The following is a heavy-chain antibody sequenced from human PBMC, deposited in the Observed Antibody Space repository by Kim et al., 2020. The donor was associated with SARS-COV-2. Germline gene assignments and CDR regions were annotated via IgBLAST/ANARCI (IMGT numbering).Heavy chain of an antibody. CDR3: AEYYYGSGSYLGY. Sequence: GGSLRLSCSASGFTFSSYAMHWVRQAPGKGLEYVSAISSNGGSTYYADSVKGRFTISRDNSKNTLYLQMSSLRAEDTAVYYCAEYYYGSGSYLGYWGQGTLVTVSS. J-gene: IGHJ4*02. D-gene: IGHD3-10*01. V-gene: IGHV3-64D*09. CDR2: ISSNGGST. CDR1: GFTFSSYA.